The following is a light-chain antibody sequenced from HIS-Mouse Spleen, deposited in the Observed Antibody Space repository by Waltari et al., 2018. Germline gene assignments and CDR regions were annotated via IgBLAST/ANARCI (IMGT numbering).Light chain of an antibody. CDR2: DDS. CDR3: QVWDSSSDHVV. V-gene: IGLV3-21*03. Sequence: SYVLTQPPSVSVAPGKTARITCGGNNIGRKSVHWYQQQPGQAPVLVGYDDSDRPSGIPGRVSGSNAGNTATLTISRVEAGDEADYYCQVWDSSSDHVVFGGGTKLTVL. CDR1: NIGRKS. J-gene: IGLJ2*01.